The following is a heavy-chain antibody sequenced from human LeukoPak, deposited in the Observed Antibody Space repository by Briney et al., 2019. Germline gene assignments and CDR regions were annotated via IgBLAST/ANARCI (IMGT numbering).Heavy chain of an antibody. V-gene: IGHV3-48*03. Sequence: GGSLRLSCAASGFTFSSYEMNWVRQAPGKGLEWVSYISSSGSTIYYADSVKGRFTISRDNAKNSLYLQMNSLRAEDTAVYYCARDRAPMTTVTRGLGGYFDLWGRGTLVTVSS. D-gene: IGHD4-17*01. J-gene: IGHJ2*01. CDR3: ARDRAPMTTVTRGLGGYFDL. CDR1: GFTFSSYE. CDR2: ISSSGSTI.